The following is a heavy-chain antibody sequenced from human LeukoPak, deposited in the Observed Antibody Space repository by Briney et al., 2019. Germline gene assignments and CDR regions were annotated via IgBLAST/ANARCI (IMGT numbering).Heavy chain of an antibody. CDR3: ARLDSSAWFSDY. CDR2: ISSSISTM. D-gene: IGHD6-19*01. V-gene: IGHV3-48*04. Sequence: PGGSLRLSCAASGFTFSTYSMNWVRQAPGKGLEWVSYISSSISTMYYADSVEGRFTISRDNAKSSLYLQMNSLRADDTAVYYCARLDSSAWFSDYWGQGTLVTVSS. J-gene: IGHJ4*02. CDR1: GFTFSTYS.